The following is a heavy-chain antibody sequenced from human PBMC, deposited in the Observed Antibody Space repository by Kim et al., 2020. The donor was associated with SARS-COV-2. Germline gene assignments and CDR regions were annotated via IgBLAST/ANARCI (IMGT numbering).Heavy chain of an antibody. J-gene: IGHJ4*02. D-gene: IGHD3-10*01. Sequence: PSLKSRLTITKDTSKNQVVLTMTNMDPVDTATYYCAHGRRTMVRTQPFDYWGQGTLVTVSS. CDR3: AHGRRTMVRTQPFDY. V-gene: IGHV2-5*01.